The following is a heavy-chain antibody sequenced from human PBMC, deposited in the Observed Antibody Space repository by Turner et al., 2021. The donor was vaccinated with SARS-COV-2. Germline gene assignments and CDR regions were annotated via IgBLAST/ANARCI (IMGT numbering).Heavy chain of an antibody. CDR1: GVTVSRNY. J-gene: IGHJ6*02. Sequence: EVQLVESGGGLVQPGGSLRLSCAASGVTVSRNYMNWVRQAPGKGQEWVSVIYSGGSTYYADSVKGRFTISRDNSKNTLYLQMNSLRAEDTAVYYCARDLEYNGMDVWGQGTTVTVSS. V-gene: IGHV3-66*01. CDR2: IYSGGST. D-gene: IGHD5-12*01. CDR3: ARDLEYNGMDV.